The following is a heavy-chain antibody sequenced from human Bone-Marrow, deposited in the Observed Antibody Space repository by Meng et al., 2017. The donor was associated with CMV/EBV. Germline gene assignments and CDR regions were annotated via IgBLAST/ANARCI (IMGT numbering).Heavy chain of an antibody. CDR2: IYPGDSDT. V-gene: IGHV5-51*01. D-gene: IGHD3-22*01. J-gene: IGHJ4*02. CDR1: GYSFTSYW. CDR3: ARGDATYYYDSSGSPGVGY. Sequence: KVSCKGSGYSFTSYWIGWVRQMPGKGLEWMGIIYPGDSDTRYSPSFQGQVTISADKSISTAYLQWSSLKASDTAMYYCARGDATYYYDSSGSPGVGYWGQGTRVTGSS.